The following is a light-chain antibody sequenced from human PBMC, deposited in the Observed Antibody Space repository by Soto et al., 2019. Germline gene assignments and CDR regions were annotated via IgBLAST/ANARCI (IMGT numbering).Light chain of an antibody. CDR2: DVT. CDR1: SSDVGGYNY. J-gene: IGLJ1*01. V-gene: IGLV2-11*01. Sequence: QSALTQPPSVPGSPGQSVTISCSGTSSDVGGYNYVSWYQQYPGRAPKIMIYDVTKRPSGVPDRFSGSKSGNTASLTISGLQADDEADYYCCSYAGGGYVFGIGTKVTVL. CDR3: CSYAGGGYV.